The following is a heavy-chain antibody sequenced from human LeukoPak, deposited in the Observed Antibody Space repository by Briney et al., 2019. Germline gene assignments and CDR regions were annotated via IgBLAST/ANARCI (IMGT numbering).Heavy chain of an antibody. CDR3: ASLSYSSSWYGNDY. D-gene: IGHD6-13*01. V-gene: IGHV4-30-2*01. J-gene: IGHJ4*02. CDR1: GGSISSGGYS. CDR2: IYHSGST. Sequence: SETLSLTCAVSGGSISSGGYSWSWIRQPPGKGLEWIGYIYHSGSTYYNPSLKSRVTISVDTSKNQFSLKLSSVTAADTAVYYCASLSYSSSWYGNDYWGQGTLVTVSS.